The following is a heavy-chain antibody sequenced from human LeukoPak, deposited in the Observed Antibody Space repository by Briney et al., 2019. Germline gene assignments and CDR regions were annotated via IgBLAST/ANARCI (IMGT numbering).Heavy chain of an antibody. CDR2: INPNSGGT. CDR3: ARDVDDYGDMYCFDY. J-gene: IGHJ4*02. V-gene: IGHV1-2*06. D-gene: IGHD4-17*01. CDR1: GYTFTGYY. Sequence: ASVKVSCKASGYTFTGYYMHWVRQAPGQGLEWMGRINPNSGGTNYAQKFQGRVTMTGDTSISTAYMELSRLRSDDTAVYYCARDVDDYGDMYCFDYWGQGTLVTVSS.